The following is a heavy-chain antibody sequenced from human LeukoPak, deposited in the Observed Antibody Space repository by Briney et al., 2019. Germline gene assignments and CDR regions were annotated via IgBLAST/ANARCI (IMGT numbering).Heavy chain of an antibody. J-gene: IGHJ4*02. D-gene: IGHD3-3*01. Sequence: SGGSLRLSCAAPKFTFSSFAMSWVRQAPGKGLEWVSVISATGDSTYYTDSVKGRFTISRDNSKNTLYLQMNSLRAGDTAVYYCANGNGQRFLEWLHEVHFDYWGQGTLVTVSS. V-gene: IGHV3-23*01. CDR1: KFTFSSFA. CDR3: ANGNGQRFLEWLHEVHFDY. CDR2: ISATGDST.